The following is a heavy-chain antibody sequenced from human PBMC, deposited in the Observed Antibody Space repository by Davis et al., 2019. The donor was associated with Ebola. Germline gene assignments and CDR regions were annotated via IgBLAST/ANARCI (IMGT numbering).Heavy chain of an antibody. J-gene: IGHJ3*02. V-gene: IGHV3-73*01. CDR1: GFTFSGSA. Sequence: GESLKISCAASGFTFSGSAMHWVRQASGKGLEWVGRIRSKANSYATAYAASVKGRFTISRDNSKNTLYLQMNSLRAEDTAVYYCAREFLAHCTGGRCYDRSDAFEMWGRGTMVTVSS. D-gene: IGHD2-15*01. CDR3: AREFLAHCTGGRCYDRSDAFEM. CDR2: IRSKANSYAT.